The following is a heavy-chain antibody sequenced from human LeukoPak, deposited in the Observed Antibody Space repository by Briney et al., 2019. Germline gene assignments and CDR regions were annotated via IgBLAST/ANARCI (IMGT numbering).Heavy chain of an antibody. CDR2: ISYDRSNK. CDR3: ARDSGPFYDYVWGTYHFDY. D-gene: IGHD3-16*02. V-gene: IGHV3-30*19. Sequence: PGGSLRLSCAASGFSFKSYGMHWVRQAPGKGLEWVAIISYDRSNKYYTDSVTGRFTISRDNSKNTLYLQMNSLRIEDTAVYYCARDSGPFYDYVWGTYHFDYWGQGTLVTVSS. J-gene: IGHJ4*02. CDR1: GFSFKSYG.